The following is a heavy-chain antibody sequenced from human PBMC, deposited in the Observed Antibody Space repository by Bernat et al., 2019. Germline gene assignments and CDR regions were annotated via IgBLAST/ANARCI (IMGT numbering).Heavy chain of an antibody. CDR3: ARVVTTRANYYYYMDV. V-gene: IGHV3-11*06. J-gene: IGHJ6*03. Sequence: QVQLVESGGGLVKPGGSLRLSCAASGFTFSDYYMSWIRQAPGKGLEWVSYISSSSSYTNYADSVKGRFTISRDNAKNSLYLQMNSLRAEDTAVYYCARVVTTRANYYYYMDVWGKGTTVTVSS. CDR2: ISSSSSYT. D-gene: IGHD4-11*01. CDR1: GFTFSDYY.